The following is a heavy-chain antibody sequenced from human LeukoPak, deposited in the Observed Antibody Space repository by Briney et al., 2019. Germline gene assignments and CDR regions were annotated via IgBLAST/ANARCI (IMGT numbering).Heavy chain of an antibody. CDR3: ARDLITIFGVVDY. CDR2: IYSGGST. Sequence: GGSMRLACAAYGFTVSSNYMSWVRQAPGKGLEWVSVIYSGGSTYYADSVKGRFTISRDNSKNPLYLQMNSLRAEDTAVYYCARDLITIFGVVDYWGQGTLVTVSS. D-gene: IGHD3-3*01. V-gene: IGHV3-66*02. J-gene: IGHJ4*02. CDR1: GFTVSSNY.